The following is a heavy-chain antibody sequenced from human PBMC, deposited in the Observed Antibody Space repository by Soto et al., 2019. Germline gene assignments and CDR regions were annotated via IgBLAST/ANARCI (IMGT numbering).Heavy chain of an antibody. Sequence: SETLSLTCAVYGGSFSGYYWSWIRQPPGKGLEWIGEINHSGSTNYNPSLKSRVTISVDTSKNQFSLKLSSVTAADTAVCYCATYDILTGYYWFDPWGQGTLVTVSS. D-gene: IGHD3-9*01. CDR2: INHSGST. V-gene: IGHV4-34*01. CDR1: GGSFSGYY. CDR3: ATYDILTGYYWFDP. J-gene: IGHJ5*02.